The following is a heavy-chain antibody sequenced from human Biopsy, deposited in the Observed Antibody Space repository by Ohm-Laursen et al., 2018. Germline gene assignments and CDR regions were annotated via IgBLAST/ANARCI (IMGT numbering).Heavy chain of an antibody. CDR1: GDSINNYY. Sequence: SDTLSLTCTVSGDSINNYYWSWIRQPAGKGLEWIGRIYTSGSPNYNLSLESQVTMSVGTSKNQFSLNLRSVTAADTAVYYCARGTGRYYVYGAFDIWGQGTVVTVSS. CDR2: IYTSGSP. J-gene: IGHJ3*02. V-gene: IGHV4-4*07. CDR3: ARGTGRYYVYGAFDI. D-gene: IGHD1-26*01.